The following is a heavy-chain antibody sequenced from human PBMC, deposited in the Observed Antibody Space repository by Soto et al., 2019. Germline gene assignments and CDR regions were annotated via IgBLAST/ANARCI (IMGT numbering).Heavy chain of an antibody. J-gene: IGHJ4*02. CDR2: ISYDGSNK. D-gene: IGHD6-6*01. Sequence: PRLSCAASGFTFSSYAMHWVRQAPGKGLEWVAVISYDGSNKYYADSVKGRFTISRDDSKDTLYLQMNSLRAEDSAVYYCAKDRTVAARNFDYWGQGTQVTVSS. CDR3: AKDRTVAARNFDY. V-gene: IGHV3-30-3*01. CDR1: GFTFSSYA.